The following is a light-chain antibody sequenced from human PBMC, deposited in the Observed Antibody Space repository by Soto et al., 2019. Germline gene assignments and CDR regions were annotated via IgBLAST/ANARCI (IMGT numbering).Light chain of an antibody. Sequence: ELVMTQFPSTLSVSTGERATLSCRASQSVNIYLAWYQQKPGQAPRLLIFGASDRATGIPDRFSGSGSGTDFTLTISRLEPEDFAVYYCQQYGTSPWTFGQGTKVDIK. V-gene: IGKV3-20*01. J-gene: IGKJ1*01. CDR2: GAS. CDR1: QSVNIY. CDR3: QQYGTSPWT.